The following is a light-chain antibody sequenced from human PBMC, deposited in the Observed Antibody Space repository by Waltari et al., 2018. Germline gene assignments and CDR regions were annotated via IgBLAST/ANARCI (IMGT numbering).Light chain of an antibody. CDR1: SSDVGNYKR. V-gene: IGLV2-23*02. CDR3: SSYAGSSKGV. CDR2: AVG. J-gene: IGLJ2*01. Sequence: QSALTQPASVSGSPGQSITISCTGTSSDVGNYKRVSWYQQPPGKAPKLMIYAVGKRPSGVSDRFSGSKSGDMASLTISGLQPEDEAEYFCSSYAGSSKGVFGGGTKVTVL.